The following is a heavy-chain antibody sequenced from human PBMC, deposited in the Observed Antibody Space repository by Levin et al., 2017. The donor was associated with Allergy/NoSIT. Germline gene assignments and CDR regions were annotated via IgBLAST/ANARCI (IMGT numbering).Heavy chain of an antibody. CDR3: AKDLGYCSSTSCYGGLYYYYGMDV. CDR1: GFSFSSDW. J-gene: IGHJ6*02. Sequence: GGSLRLSCTASGFSFSSDWMHWVRQAPGKGPVWVSRISSDGTSTLYADSVWGRFTISRDNAKNTLYLQMNSLRAEDTAVYYCAKDLGYCSSTSCYGGLYYYYGMDVWGQGTTVTVSS. D-gene: IGHD2-2*01. V-gene: IGHV3-74*01. CDR2: ISSDGTST.